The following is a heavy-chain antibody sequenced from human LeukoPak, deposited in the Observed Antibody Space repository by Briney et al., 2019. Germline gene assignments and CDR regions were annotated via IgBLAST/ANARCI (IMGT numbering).Heavy chain of an antibody. D-gene: IGHD5-12*01. Sequence: GGSLRLSCAASGFTFSSHWMHWVRQAPGKGLVWVSRINSDGSSISYADSVKGRFTISRDNAKNTLYLQMNSLRAEDTAVYYCARGPLPVWWLRGNWFDPWGQGTLVTVSS. CDR2: INSDGSSI. CDR3: ARGPLPVWWLRGNWFDP. V-gene: IGHV3-74*01. CDR1: GFTFSSHW. J-gene: IGHJ5*02.